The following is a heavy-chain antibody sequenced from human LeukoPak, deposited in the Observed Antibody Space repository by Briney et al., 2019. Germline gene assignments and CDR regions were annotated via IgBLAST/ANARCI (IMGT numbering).Heavy chain of an antibody. Sequence: PGGSLRPSCAASGFTFSGYAMSWVRQAPGKGLEWVAPISGGGSTTYYADSVKGRFTISRDNSKNTLYLQMNSLRAEDTAVYFCAKDLAYYPPRYDGMDVWGQGTTVTVSS. CDR3: AKDLAYYPPRYDGMDV. CDR1: GFTFSGYA. CDR2: ISGGGSTT. J-gene: IGHJ6*02. V-gene: IGHV3-23*01. D-gene: IGHD2-21*01.